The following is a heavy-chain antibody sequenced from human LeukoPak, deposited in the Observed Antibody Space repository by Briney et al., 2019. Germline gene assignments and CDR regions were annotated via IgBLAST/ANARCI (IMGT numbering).Heavy chain of an antibody. CDR2: IIPIFGTA. CDR1: GGTFSSYA. Sequence: SVKVSFKASGGTFSSYAISWVRQAPGQGLEWMGGIIPIFGTANYAQKFQGRVTITTDESTSTAYMELSSLRSEDTAVYYCARDGAYDDYSNPAEYFQHWGQGTLVTVSS. J-gene: IGHJ1*01. D-gene: IGHD4-11*01. CDR3: ARDGAYDDYSNPAEYFQH. V-gene: IGHV1-69*05.